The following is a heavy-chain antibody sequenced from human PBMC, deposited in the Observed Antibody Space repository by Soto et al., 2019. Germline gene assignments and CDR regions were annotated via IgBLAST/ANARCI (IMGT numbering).Heavy chain of an antibody. CDR3: ARIRRFWSGYYYHCNMDV. D-gene: IGHD3-3*01. V-gene: IGHV3-7*01. CDR2: IKEDGSEK. CDR1: GFTFSSYW. J-gene: IGHJ6*03. Sequence: GGSLRLSCAASGFTFSSYWMSWVRQAPGKGLEWVANIKEDGSEKYYVDSVKGRFTISRDNAKNSLYLQMNSLRAEDTAVYYCARIRRFWSGYYYHCNMDVWGKGTTVTVSS.